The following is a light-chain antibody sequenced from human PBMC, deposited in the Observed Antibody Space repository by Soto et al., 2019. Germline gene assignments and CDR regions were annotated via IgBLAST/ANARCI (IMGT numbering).Light chain of an antibody. CDR2: GAS. J-gene: IGKJ1*01. CDR3: QQYGTWWT. Sequence: EIVMTQSPATLSVSPGERATLSCRASQSVSSNLAWYQQKPDQTPRRLIHGASPRATGIPARFSGSGSGTEFTLTISSLQSEDFSVYYCQQYGTWWTFGQGTKVEIK. V-gene: IGKV3-15*01. CDR1: QSVSSN.